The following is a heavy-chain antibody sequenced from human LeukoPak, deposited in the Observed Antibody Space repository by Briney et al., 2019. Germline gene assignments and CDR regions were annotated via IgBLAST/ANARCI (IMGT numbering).Heavy chain of an antibody. Sequence: SETLSLTCTVSGGSISNYYWSWIRQPPGKGLEWIGYIYYSGSTNYNPSLKSRVTISVDTSKNQFSLKLRSVTAADTAVYYCARGGRWLQFPYYYYYMDVWGKGTTVTISS. V-gene: IGHV4-59*01. CDR1: GGSISNYY. CDR3: ARGGRWLQFPYYYYYMDV. CDR2: IYYSGST. D-gene: IGHD5-24*01. J-gene: IGHJ6*03.